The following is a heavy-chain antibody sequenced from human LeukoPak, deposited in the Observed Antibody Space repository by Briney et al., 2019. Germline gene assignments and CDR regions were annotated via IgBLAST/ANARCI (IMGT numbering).Heavy chain of an antibody. CDR1: GYRFTSYW. J-gene: IGHJ5*02. D-gene: IGHD3-10*01. V-gene: IGHV5-10-1*01. CDR3: ARLYGSGEYNWFDP. CDR2: IDPSDSYT. Sequence: GESLKISCKGSGYRFTSYWISWGRPMPGKGLGWMGRIDPSDSYTNYSPSFQGHVTISADKSISTAYLQWSSLKASDTAMYYCARLYGSGEYNWFDPWGQGTLVTVSS.